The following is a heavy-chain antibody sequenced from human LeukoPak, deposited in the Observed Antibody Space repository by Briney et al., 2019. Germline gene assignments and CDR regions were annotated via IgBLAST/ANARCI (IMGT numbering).Heavy chain of an antibody. J-gene: IGHJ4*02. CDR2: MNPNSGNT. V-gene: IGHV1-8*03. CDR1: GYTFTSYD. CDR3: ARGNYYDFWSGYYTGMNILLTN. D-gene: IGHD3-3*01. Sequence: ASVKVSCKASGYTFTSYDINWVRQATGQGLEWMGWMNPNSGNTGYAQKFQGRVTITRNTSISTAYMELSSLRSEDTAVYYCARGNYYDFWSGYYTGMNILLTNWGQGTLVTVSS.